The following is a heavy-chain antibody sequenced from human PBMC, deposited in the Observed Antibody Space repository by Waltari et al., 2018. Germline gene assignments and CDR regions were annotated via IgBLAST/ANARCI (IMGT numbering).Heavy chain of an antibody. J-gene: IGHJ3*02. Sequence: QVQLVQSGAEVKKPGASVKVSCKASGYNFTSYDMHWVRQAPGQRLEWMGWINAGNGNTKYSQKFQGRVTITRDTSASTAYMELSSLRSEDTAVYYCARVEGAAGLDIWGQGTMVTVSS. CDR3: ARVEGAAGLDI. V-gene: IGHV1-3*01. D-gene: IGHD3-16*01. CDR1: GYNFTSYD. CDR2: INAGNGNT.